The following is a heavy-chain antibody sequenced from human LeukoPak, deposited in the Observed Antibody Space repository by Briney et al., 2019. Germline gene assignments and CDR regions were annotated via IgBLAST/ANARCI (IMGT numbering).Heavy chain of an antibody. V-gene: IGHV3-23*01. CDR3: AKGYYDYVWGSYYFDY. CDR2: ISGSGGST. J-gene: IGHJ4*02. CDR1: GFTFSSYA. Sequence: GGSLRLSCAASGFTFSSYAMSWLRQAPGKGLDWVSAISGSGGSTYYADSVKGRFTISRDNSRDTLYLQMNSLRAEDTAVYYCAKGYYDYVWGSYYFDYWGQGTLVTVSS. D-gene: IGHD3-16*01.